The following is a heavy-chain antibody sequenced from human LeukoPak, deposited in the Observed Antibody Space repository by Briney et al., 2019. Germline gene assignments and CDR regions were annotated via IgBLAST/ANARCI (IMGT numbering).Heavy chain of an antibody. CDR1: GFTFSSYE. J-gene: IGHJ4*02. D-gene: IGHD3-16*01. Sequence: PGGSLRLSCAAYGFTFSSYEMSWVRQAPGKGLEWVSFISSSGTTIYYADSVKGRFTISRDNAKNSLYLQMNSLRAEDTAVYYCARGGRGSPDYDFDYWGQGTLVTVSS. CDR3: ARGGRGSPDYDFDY. V-gene: IGHV3-48*03. CDR2: ISSSGTTI.